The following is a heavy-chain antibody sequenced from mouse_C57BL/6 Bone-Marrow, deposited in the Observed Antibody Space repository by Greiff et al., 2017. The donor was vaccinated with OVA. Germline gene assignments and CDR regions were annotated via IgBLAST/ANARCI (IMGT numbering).Heavy chain of an antibody. D-gene: IGHD2-5*01. Sequence: EVKLMESGPVLVKPGASVKMSCKASGYTFTDYYMNWVKQSHGKSLEWIGVINPYNGGTSYNQKFKGKATLTVDKSSSTAYMELNSLTSEDSAVYYCARNYYSNSAWFAYWGQGTLVTVSA. J-gene: IGHJ3*01. CDR2: INPYNGGT. CDR3: ARNYYSNSAWFAY. CDR1: GYTFTDYY. V-gene: IGHV1-19*01.